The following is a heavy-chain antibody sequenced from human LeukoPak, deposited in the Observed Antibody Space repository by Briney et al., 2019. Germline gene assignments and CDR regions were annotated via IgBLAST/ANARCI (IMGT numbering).Heavy chain of an antibody. D-gene: IGHD3-22*01. CDR3: ARDTFYSDGSDYYSWFDP. CDR1: GFTFSTYA. Sequence: PGGSLRLSCAASGFTFSTYAMSWVRQPPGKGLEWVSSISDSGGSADYADSVKGRFTISRDNAKNTLYLQMSSLRAEDTAVYYCARDTFYSDGSDYYSWFDPWGQGTLVTVSS. J-gene: IGHJ5*02. V-gene: IGHV3-23*01. CDR2: ISDSGGSA.